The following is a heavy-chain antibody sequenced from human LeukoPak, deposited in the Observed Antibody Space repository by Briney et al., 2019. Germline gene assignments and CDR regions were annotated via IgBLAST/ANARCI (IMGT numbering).Heavy chain of an antibody. D-gene: IGHD3-16*01. CDR1: GGSISSSSYY. CDR3: ARGETKAAPFDY. J-gene: IGHJ4*02. V-gene: IGHV4-39*01. CDR2: IYYSGST. Sequence: SETLSLTCTVSGGSISSSSYYWGWIRQPPGKGLEWIGSIYYSGSTYCNPSLKSRVTISVDTSKNQFSLKLSSVTAADTAVYYCARGETKAAPFDYWGQGTLVTVSS.